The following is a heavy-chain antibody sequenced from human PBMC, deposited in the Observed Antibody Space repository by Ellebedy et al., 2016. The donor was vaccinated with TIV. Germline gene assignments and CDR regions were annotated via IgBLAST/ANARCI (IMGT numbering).Heavy chain of an antibody. D-gene: IGHD4-11*01. CDR3: ARLGRNDYMAGGSDWYFDL. V-gene: IGHV3-48*02. CDR1: GFTFSSYS. CDR2: ISSSSSTI. J-gene: IGHJ2*01. Sequence: PGGSLRLSCAASGFTFSSYSMNWVRQAPGKGLEWVSYISSSSSTIYYADAVKGRFTISRDNAKNSLYLQMNSLRDEDTAMYYCARLGRNDYMAGGSDWYFDLWGRGTLVTVSS.